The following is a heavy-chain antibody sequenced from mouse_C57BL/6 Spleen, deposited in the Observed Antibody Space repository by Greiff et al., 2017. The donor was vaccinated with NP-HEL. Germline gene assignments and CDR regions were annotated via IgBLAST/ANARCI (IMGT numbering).Heavy chain of an antibody. CDR2: ISNGGGST. CDR1: GFTFSDYY. D-gene: IGHD2-4*01. J-gene: IGHJ1*03. Sequence: EVKLMESGGGLVQPGGSLKLSCAASGFTFSDYYMYWVRQTPEKRLEWVAYISNGGGSTYYPDTVKGRFTISRDNAKNTLYLQMSRLKSEDTAMYYCARQGDYDGYFDVWGTGTTVTVSS. V-gene: IGHV5-12*01. CDR3: ARQGDYDGYFDV.